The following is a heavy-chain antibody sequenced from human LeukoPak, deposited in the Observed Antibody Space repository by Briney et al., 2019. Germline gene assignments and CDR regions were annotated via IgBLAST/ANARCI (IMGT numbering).Heavy chain of an antibody. CDR3: ARGHGPFDY. J-gene: IGHJ4*02. CDR1: GGSLSGYY. Sequence: KPSETLSLTCAVYGGSLSGYYWSWIRQPPGKGLEWIGEINHSGSTNYNPSLKSRVTISVDTSKNQFSLKLSSVTAADTAVYYCARGHGPFDYWGQGTLVTVSS. CDR2: INHSGST. V-gene: IGHV4-34*01.